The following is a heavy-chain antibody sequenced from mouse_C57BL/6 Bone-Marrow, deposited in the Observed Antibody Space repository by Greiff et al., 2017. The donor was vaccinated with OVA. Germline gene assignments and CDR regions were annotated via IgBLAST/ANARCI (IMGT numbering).Heavy chain of an antibody. V-gene: IGHV5-9-1*02. CDR3: TRDGVYSNYDFFAY. J-gene: IGHJ3*01. Sequence: EVMLVESGEGLVKPGGSLKLSCAASGFTFSSYAMSWVRQTPEKRLEWVAYISSGGDYIYYADTVKGRFTISRDNARNTLYLQMSSLKSEDTAMYYCTRDGVYSNYDFFAYWGQGTLVTVSA. D-gene: IGHD2-5*01. CDR1: GFTFSSYA. CDR2: ISSGGDYI.